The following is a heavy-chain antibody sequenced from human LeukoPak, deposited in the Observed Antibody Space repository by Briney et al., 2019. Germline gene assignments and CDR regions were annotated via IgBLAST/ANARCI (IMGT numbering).Heavy chain of an antibody. CDR2: ISPGDFDT. CDR1: GYSFTTYW. CDR3: ARHQGGMDV. V-gene: IGHV5-51*01. Sequence: GESLKISCKASGYSFTTYWVAWVRQMPGKGLEWMGMISPGDFDTRYTPSFKGQVTISADKSISTAYLQWSSLKALDTAIYYCARHQGGMDVWGQGTTVIVSS. J-gene: IGHJ6*02.